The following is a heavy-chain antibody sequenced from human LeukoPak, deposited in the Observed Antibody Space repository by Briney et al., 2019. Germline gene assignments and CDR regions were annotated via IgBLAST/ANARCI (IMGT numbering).Heavy chain of an antibody. J-gene: IGHJ4*02. CDR3: ARVYYYDSSGYYFTFDY. CDR2: IYPGDSDT. CDR1: GYSFTSYW. D-gene: IGHD3-22*01. Sequence: GESLKISCKGSGYSFTSYWIGRVRQMPGKGLEWMGIIYPGDSDTRHSPSFQGQVTISADKSISTAYLQWSSLKASDTAMYYCARVYYYDSSGYYFTFDYWGQGTLVTVSS. V-gene: IGHV5-51*01.